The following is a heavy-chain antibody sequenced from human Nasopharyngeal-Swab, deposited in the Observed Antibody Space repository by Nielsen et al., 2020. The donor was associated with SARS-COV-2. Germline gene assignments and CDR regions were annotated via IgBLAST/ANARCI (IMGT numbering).Heavy chain of an antibody. CDR1: GFTFSSFW. J-gene: IGHJ6*03. V-gene: IGHV3-74*01. CDR3: VGQSPEGYYYYYMDV. Sequence: GESLKISCTASGFTFSSFWMHWVRQAPGKGLVWVSRLNSDGSSTSYADSVQGRFTISRDNAKTTLFLQMNSVRVEDRAVYYCVGQSPEGYYYYYMDVWGTGTTVTVSS. CDR2: LNSDGSST.